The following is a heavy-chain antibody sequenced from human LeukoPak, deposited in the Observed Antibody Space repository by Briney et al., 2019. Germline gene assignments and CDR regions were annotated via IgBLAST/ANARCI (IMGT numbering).Heavy chain of an antibody. V-gene: IGHV4-59*01. CDR1: GGSISSYY. D-gene: IGHD3-9*01. J-gene: IGHJ6*03. CDR3: ARGDTYYDILSTMDV. CDR2: IYYSGST. Sequence: SETLSLTCTVSGGSISSYYWSWIRQPPGKGLEWIGYIYYSGSTNYNPSLKSRVTISVDTSKNQFSLKLSSVTAADTAVYYCARGDTYYDILSTMDVWGKGTTVSVSS.